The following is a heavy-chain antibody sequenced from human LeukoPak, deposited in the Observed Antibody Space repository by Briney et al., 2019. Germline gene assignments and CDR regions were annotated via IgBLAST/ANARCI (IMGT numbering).Heavy chain of an antibody. CDR2: ISSRSSYI. J-gene: IGHJ1*01. CDR3: ARDERITIFGVDEGYFQH. Sequence: PGGSLRLSCAASGFTFSSYNMNWVRQAPGKGLEWVSSISSRSSYIYYADSVKGRFTISRDNAKNSLYLQMNSLRAEDTAVYYCARDERITIFGVDEGYFQHWGQGTLVTVSS. V-gene: IGHV3-21*01. D-gene: IGHD3-3*01. CDR1: GFTFSSYN.